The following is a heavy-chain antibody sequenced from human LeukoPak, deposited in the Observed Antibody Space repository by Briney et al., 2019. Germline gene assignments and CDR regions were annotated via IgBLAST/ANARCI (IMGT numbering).Heavy chain of an antibody. CDR2: IYSGGST. Sequence: GGSLRLSCAASGFTVSSNYMSWVRRAPGKGLEWVSVIYSGGSTYYADSVKGRFTISRDNSKNTLYLQMNSLRAEDTAVYYCARGPYRGSLGFDYWGQGTLVTVSS. CDR1: GFTVSSNY. J-gene: IGHJ4*02. CDR3: ARGPYRGSLGFDY. D-gene: IGHD1-26*01. V-gene: IGHV3-53*01.